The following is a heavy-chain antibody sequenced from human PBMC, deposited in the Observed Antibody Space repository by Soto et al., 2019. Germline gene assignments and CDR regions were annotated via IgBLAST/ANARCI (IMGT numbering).Heavy chain of an antibody. CDR2: ISAYNGNT. CDR1: CYTFTSYG. D-gene: IGHD2-2*01. Sequence: SDKVSSKASCYTFTSYGISWVRQAPVQGLEWMGWISAYNGNTNYAQKLQGRVTMTTDTSTSTAYMELRSLRSDDTDVYYCARDGRIVVVPAGRDYYYYGMDVWGQGTKVTVYS. J-gene: IGHJ6*02. V-gene: IGHV1-18*04. CDR3: ARDGRIVVVPAGRDYYYYGMDV.